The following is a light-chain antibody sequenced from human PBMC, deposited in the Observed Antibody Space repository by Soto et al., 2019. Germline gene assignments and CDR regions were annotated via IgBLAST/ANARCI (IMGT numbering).Light chain of an antibody. J-gene: IGLJ1*01. Sequence: SVLTQPPSVSGAPGQRVTISCTGSSSNIGSTYDVQWYQQLPGTAPKLLIHGNTNRPSGVPDRFSDSKSGTSASLAITGLQADDEADYYCQSYDDSLSVHYVFGTGTKLTVL. CDR1: SSNIGSTYD. CDR3: QSYDDSLSVHYV. V-gene: IGLV1-40*01. CDR2: GNT.